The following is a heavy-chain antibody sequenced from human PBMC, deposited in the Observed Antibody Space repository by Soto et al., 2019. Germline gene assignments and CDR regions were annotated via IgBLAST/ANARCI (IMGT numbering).Heavy chain of an antibody. V-gene: IGHV4-39*01. CDR1: GGSISSSSYY. J-gene: IGHJ4*02. D-gene: IGHD6-19*01. CDR2: IYYSGST. CDR3: ARAPGQWLVPADY. Sequence: PSETLSLTXTVSGGSISSSSYYWGWIRQPPGKGLEWIGSIYYSGSTYYNPSLKSRVTISVDTSKNQFSLKLSSVTAADTAVYYCARAPGQWLVPADYWGQGTLVTVSS.